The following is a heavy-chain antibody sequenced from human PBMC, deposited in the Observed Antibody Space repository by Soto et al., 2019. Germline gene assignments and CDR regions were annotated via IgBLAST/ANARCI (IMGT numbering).Heavy chain of an antibody. Sequence: ASVKVSCKASGYTFTGYYIHWVRQAPGQRLEWMGYINPNSGGPNYAQKFQGRVTMTRDTSISTAYMELSRLRSDDTAVYFCARAYWSGDRYYYGMDVWGQGTTVTVSS. CDR1: GYTFTGYY. CDR3: ARAYWSGDRYYYGMDV. CDR2: INPNSGGP. J-gene: IGHJ6*02. D-gene: IGHD3-3*01. V-gene: IGHV1-2*02.